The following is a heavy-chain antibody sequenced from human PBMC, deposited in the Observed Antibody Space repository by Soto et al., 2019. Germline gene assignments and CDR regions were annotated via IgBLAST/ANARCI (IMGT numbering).Heavy chain of an antibody. CDR3: ARDLSGWYNS. J-gene: IGHJ4*02. CDR1: GFTFSSYS. Sequence: GALRLSCAASGFTFSSYSMNWVRQAPGKGLEWVSSISSSSSYIYYADSVKGRFTISRDNAKNSLYLQMNSLRAEDTAVYYCARDLSGWYNSWGQGTLVTVSS. D-gene: IGHD6-19*01. V-gene: IGHV3-21*01. CDR2: ISSSSSYI.